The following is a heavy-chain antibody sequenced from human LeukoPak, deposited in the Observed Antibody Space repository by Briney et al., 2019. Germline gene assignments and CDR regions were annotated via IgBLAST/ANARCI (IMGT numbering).Heavy chain of an antibody. CDR3: ARVTTSGWYSTYYFDS. Sequence: PSETLSLTCTVSGGSVSSYYWSWIRQPPGKGLEWIGYIYYSGSTNYNPSLKSRVTISVDTSKNQFSLKLSSVTAADTAVYYCARVTTSGWYSTYYFDSWGQGILVTVSS. D-gene: IGHD6-19*01. CDR1: GGSVSSYY. V-gene: IGHV4-59*02. J-gene: IGHJ4*02. CDR2: IYYSGST.